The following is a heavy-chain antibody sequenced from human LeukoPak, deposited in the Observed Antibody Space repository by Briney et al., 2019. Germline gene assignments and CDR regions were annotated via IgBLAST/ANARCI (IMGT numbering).Heavy chain of an antibody. D-gene: IGHD4-17*01. CDR1: GFTFSSYA. CDR2: ISYDGSNK. CDR3: ARVSTVTTFYYYYGMDV. J-gene: IGHJ6*02. V-gene: IGHV3-30-3*01. Sequence: GGSLRLSCAASGFTFSSYAMHWVRQAPGKGLEWVAVISYDGSNKYYADSVKGRSTISRDNSKNTLYLQMNSLRAEDTAVYYCARVSTVTTFYYYYGMDVWGQGTTVTVSS.